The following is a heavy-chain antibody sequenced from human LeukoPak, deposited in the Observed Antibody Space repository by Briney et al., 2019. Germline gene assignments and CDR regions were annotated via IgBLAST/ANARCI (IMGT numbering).Heavy chain of an antibody. CDR2: ISSSSSYI. CDR3: ARDIPTGYDFLMKPQGAFDI. Sequence: PGGSLRLSCTASGLTSSRYSRNWVRQAQGKGLEWVSSISSSSSYIYYADSVKGRFTISRDNAKNSLYLQINSLRAEDTDVYYWARDIPTGYDFLMKPQGAFDIWGQGTMVTVSS. V-gene: IGHV3-21*03. CDR1: GLTSSRYS. D-gene: IGHD3-9*01. J-gene: IGHJ3*02.